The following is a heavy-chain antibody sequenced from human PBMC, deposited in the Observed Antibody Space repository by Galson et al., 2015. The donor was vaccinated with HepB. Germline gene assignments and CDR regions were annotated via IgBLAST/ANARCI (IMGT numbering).Heavy chain of an antibody. Sequence: SVKVSCKASGCVFDSSTISWVRPAPGRGLEWMGGLIPTLGSANYTQKFQGRATFTADASTRTAYMDLRCLTSEDTAVYYWATVKNVFHYYFYMDVWGNGTSVTVSS. CDR2: LIPTLGSA. CDR1: GCVFDSST. D-gene: IGHD2/OR15-2a*01. V-gene: IGHV1-69*13. J-gene: IGHJ6*03. CDR3: ATVKNVFHYYFYMDV.